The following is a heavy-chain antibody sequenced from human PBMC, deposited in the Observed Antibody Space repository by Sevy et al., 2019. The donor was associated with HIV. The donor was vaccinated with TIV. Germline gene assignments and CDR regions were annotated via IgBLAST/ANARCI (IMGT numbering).Heavy chain of an antibody. CDR3: ASGAPPSYDRRAGKWFDS. CDR1: GGSISSGAYS. V-gene: IGHV4-30-2*01. J-gene: IGHJ5*01. Sequence: SETLSLTCAVSGGSISSGAYSWSWIRQPPGKGLEWIGFIYESGTTYYNPSLKRRVIISVDPSTNQFSLKLNSVTAADTAVYYCASGAPPSYDRRAGKWFDSWGQGTLVTVSS. D-gene: IGHD3-16*01. CDR2: IYESGTT.